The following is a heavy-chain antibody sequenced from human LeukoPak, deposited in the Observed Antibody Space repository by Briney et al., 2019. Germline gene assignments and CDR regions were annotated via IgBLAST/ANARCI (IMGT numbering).Heavy chain of an antibody. CDR1: GFTFSSYA. V-gene: IGHV3-30*04. D-gene: IGHD1-14*01. Sequence: GGSLRLSCAASGFTFSSYAMHWVRQAPGKGLEWVAVISYDGSNKYYADSAKGRFTISRDNSKNTLYLQMNSLRAEDTAVYYCAREPRPHETWGQGTLVTVSS. CDR3: AREPRPHET. CDR2: ISYDGSNK. J-gene: IGHJ5*02.